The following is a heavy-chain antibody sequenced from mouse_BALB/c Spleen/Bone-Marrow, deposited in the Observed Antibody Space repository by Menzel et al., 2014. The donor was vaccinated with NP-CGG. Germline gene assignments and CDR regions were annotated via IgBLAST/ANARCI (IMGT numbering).Heavy chain of an antibody. J-gene: IGHJ3*01. D-gene: IGHD1-2*01. V-gene: IGHV1-84*02. CDR2: IYPRNNNT. CDR3: ARGITTATFAY. CDR1: GYTFTDYY. Sequence: VQLQESGPELVKPGASVKISCKASGYTFTDYYINWVKQKPGQGLEWIGWIYPRNNNTKYNERFKDKATLTVDTPSSTAYMQLSSLTSEDTAVYFCARGITTATFAYWSQGTLVTVSA.